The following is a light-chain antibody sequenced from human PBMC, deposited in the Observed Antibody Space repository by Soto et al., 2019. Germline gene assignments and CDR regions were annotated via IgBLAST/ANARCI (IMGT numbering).Light chain of an antibody. Sequence: EIVLTQSPGTLSLSPGERATLSCRASQSVSSSYLAWYQQKPGQAPRLLIYGTSSRATGIPDRFSGSGSGTDFTLTISPLEPEDFAVYYCQQYGSSRWTFGQGTKVEIK. CDR3: QQYGSSRWT. V-gene: IGKV3-20*01. CDR2: GTS. J-gene: IGKJ1*01. CDR1: QSVSSSY.